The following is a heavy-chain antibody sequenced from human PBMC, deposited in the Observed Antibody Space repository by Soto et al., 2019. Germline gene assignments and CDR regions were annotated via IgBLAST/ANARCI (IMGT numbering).Heavy chain of an antibody. CDR3: AKDLSGTTVDYYYYYMDV. V-gene: IGHV3-23*01. CDR1: GFTLSSYA. Sequence: GGALRLSCAASGFTLSSYAMSWVRQGPGEGVEWVSAISGSGGSTYYADSVKGRFTISRDNSKNTLYLQMNSLRAEDTAVYYCAKDLSGTTVDYYYYYMDVWGKGTTVTVSS. D-gene: IGHD1-1*01. CDR2: ISGSGGST. J-gene: IGHJ6*03.